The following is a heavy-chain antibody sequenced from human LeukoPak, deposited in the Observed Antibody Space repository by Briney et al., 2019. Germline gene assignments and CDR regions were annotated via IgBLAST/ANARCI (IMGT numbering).Heavy chain of an antibody. V-gene: IGHV1-18*01. CDR2: ISAYNGNT. D-gene: IGHD6-19*01. J-gene: IGHJ4*02. CDR1: GYTFTSYG. CDR3: ARGWSRYSSGWKYYFDY. Sequence: ASVKVSCRASGYTFTSYGISWVRQAPGQGLEWMAWISAYNGNTNYAQKLQGRVTMTTDTSTSTAYMELRSLRSDDTAVYYCARGWSRYSSGWKYYFDYWGQGTLVTVSS.